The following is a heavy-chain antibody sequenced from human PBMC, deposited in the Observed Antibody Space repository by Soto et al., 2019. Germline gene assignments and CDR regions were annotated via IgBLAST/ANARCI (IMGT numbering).Heavy chain of an antibody. Sequence: SETLSLTCAVYGGSFSGYYWSWIRQPPGKGLEWIGEINHSGSTNYNPSLKSRVTISVDTSKNQFSLKLSSVTAADTAVYYCARGVTYFPRRVNWFDPWGQGPLVTVSS. CDR3: ARGVTYFPRRVNWFDP. CDR2: INHSGST. D-gene: IGHD2-8*01. J-gene: IGHJ5*02. CDR1: GGSFSGYY. V-gene: IGHV4-34*01.